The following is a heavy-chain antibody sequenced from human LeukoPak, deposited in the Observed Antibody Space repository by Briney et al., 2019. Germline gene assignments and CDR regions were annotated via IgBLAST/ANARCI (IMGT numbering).Heavy chain of an antibody. CDR1: GASISSYY. V-gene: IGHV4-59*08. Sequence: SETLSLTCTVAGASISSYYWSWIRQPPGKGLEWIGYIYYSGTTNYNPSLKSRVTISVDTSKTQFSLKLNSVTAADTAVYYCARRSGYYYDSSAFLDYWGQGTLVTVSS. D-gene: IGHD3-22*01. CDR2: IYYSGTT. CDR3: ARRSGYYYDSSAFLDY. J-gene: IGHJ4*02.